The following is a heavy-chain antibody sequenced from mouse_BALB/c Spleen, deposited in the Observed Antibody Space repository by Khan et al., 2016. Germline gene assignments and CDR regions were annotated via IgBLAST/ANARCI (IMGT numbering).Heavy chain of an antibody. D-gene: IGHD2-1*01. Sequence: EVQLVESGGGLVKPGESLKLSCAASGFTFRNYAMSWVRQTPQKRLEWVASISTGVNTYYADSVKGRFTISRANARNILYLQMSNLRSEDTAMFYCTRKDYGNYGDYFDYWGQGTSLTVSS. V-gene: IGHV5-6-5*01. J-gene: IGHJ2*03. CDR2: ISTGVNT. CDR1: GFTFRNYA. CDR3: TRKDYGNYGDYFDY.